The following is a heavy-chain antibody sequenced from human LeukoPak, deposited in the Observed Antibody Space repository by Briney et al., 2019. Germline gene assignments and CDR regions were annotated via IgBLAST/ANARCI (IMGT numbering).Heavy chain of an antibody. CDR3: ARPAYDILSGYANGFDP. V-gene: IGHV4-39*01. J-gene: IGHJ5*02. CDR2: IYYSGST. Sequence: SETLSLTCTVSGRSISSSSYYWGWIRQPPGKGLEWLRRIYYSGSTYYNPSLKIRIPIFVDTSKNQFSLKLRSVTAADAAVYYCARPAYDILSGYANGFDPWGQGTLVTVSS. CDR1: GRSISSSSYY. D-gene: IGHD3-9*01.